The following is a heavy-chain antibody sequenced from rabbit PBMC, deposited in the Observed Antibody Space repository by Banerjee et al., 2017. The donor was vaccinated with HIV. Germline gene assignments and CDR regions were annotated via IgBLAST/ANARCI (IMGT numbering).Heavy chain of an antibody. D-gene: IGHD7-1*01. J-gene: IGHJ4*01. V-gene: IGHV1S7*01. CDR3: LRRWHSTDL. Sequence: QLKETGGGLVQPGGSLTLSCKASGSDISSYHMGWVRQAPGRGLEWIGDIYTGSGNTYYASWVNGRFTISSDNAQNTVSLQLNSPTAADTATYFCLRRWHSTDLWGQGTLVTVS. CDR1: GSDISSYH. CDR2: IYTGSGNT.